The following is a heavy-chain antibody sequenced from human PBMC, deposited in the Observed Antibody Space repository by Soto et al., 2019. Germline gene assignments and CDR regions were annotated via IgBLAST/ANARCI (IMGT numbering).Heavy chain of an antibody. Sequence: QVQLVQSGAEVKKPGASVKVSCKASGYTFTSYGIIWVRQAPGQGLEWMGWISAYNGNTNYAQQLQGRVTMTTDTPSSPAYMGLRSPRSLDTVVYYCASRAIFEVVILGNDAFDIWGQGTMVPVSS. V-gene: IGHV1-18*01. J-gene: IGHJ3*02. CDR3: ASRAIFEVVILGNDAFDI. CDR2: ISAYNGNT. D-gene: IGHD3-3*01. CDR1: GYTFTSYG.